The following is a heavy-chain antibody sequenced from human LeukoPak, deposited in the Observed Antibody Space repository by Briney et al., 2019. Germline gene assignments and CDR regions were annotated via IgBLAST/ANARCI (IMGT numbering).Heavy chain of an antibody. D-gene: IGHD3-3*01. Sequence: SCKASGGTFSSYAMSWVRQAPGKGLEWVSAISGSGGSTYYADSVKGRFTISRDNSKNTLYLQMNSLRAEDTAVYYCAKGIFGVVIGNWFDPWGQGTLVTVSP. J-gene: IGHJ5*02. CDR2: ISGSGGST. V-gene: IGHV3-23*01. CDR1: GGTFSSYA. CDR3: AKGIFGVVIGNWFDP.